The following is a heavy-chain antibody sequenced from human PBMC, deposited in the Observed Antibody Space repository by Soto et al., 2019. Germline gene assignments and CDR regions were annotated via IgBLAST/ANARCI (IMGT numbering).Heavy chain of an antibody. V-gene: IGHV4-34*01. D-gene: IGHD2-2*01. CDR1: GGSFSGYY. CDR3: ARGQNRRTEGYCSSTSCYFRWFDP. CDR2: INHSGST. Sequence: PSETLSLTCAVYGGSFSGYYWSWIRQPPGKGLEWIGEINHSGSTNYNPSLKSRVTISVDTSKNQFSLKLSSVTAADTAVYYCARGQNRRTEGYCSSTSCYFRWFDPWGQGTLVTVSS. J-gene: IGHJ5*02.